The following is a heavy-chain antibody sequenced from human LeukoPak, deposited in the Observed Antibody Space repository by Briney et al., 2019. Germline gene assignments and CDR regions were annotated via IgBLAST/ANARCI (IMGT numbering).Heavy chain of an antibody. CDR3: ARVSPTTEYSSGWSDY. J-gene: IGHJ4*02. D-gene: IGHD6-19*01. V-gene: IGHV3-21*01. Sequence: GGSLRLSCAASGFTFSSYSMNWVRQAPGKGLEWVSSISSSSSYIYYADSVKGRFTISRDNAKNSLYLQMNSLRAEDTAVYYCARVSPTTEYSSGWSDYWGQGTLVTVSS. CDR1: GFTFSSYS. CDR2: ISSSSSYI.